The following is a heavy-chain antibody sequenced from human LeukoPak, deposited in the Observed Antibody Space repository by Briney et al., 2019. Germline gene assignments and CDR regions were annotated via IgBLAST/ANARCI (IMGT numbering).Heavy chain of an antibody. CDR2: MNPNSGNA. CDR1: GYTFTSSV. Sequence: GASVKVSCKASGYTFTSSVINWVRRATGQGREWMGGMNPNSGNAAYVQKFQGRVNITRDPQISTDYMGLSSLRSEDPAVYYCARGQWDVWVQGTTVSVSS. CDR3: ARGQWDV. V-gene: IGHV1-8*01. J-gene: IGHJ6*02.